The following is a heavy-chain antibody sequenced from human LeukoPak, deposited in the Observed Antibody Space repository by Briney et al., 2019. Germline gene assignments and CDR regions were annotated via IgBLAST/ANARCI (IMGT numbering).Heavy chain of an antibody. CDR1: GDSISGYY. Sequence: SETLSLTCSVSGDSISGYYWSWIRQPPGKGLEWIAYIHNSGNSNYNPSLKSRVTISADTSKNQFSLKLSSVTAADTAVYYCARHHYYDSSGYDAFDIWGQGTMVTVSS. CDR3: ARHHYYDSSGYDAFDI. CDR2: IHNSGNS. V-gene: IGHV4-59*08. D-gene: IGHD3-22*01. J-gene: IGHJ3*02.